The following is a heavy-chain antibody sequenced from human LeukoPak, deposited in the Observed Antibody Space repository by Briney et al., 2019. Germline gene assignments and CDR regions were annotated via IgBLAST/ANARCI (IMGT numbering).Heavy chain of an antibody. J-gene: IGHJ4*02. CDR3: ARTPYYYVDY. CDR1: GGSFSGYY. D-gene: IGHD3-10*01. Sequence: SETLSLTCAVYGGSFSGYYWSWIRQPPGKGLEWIGEIDHSGSTNYNPSLKSRVTISVDTSKNQFSLKPSSVTAADTAVYYCARTPYYYVDYWGQGTLVTVSS. CDR2: IDHSGST. V-gene: IGHV4-34*01.